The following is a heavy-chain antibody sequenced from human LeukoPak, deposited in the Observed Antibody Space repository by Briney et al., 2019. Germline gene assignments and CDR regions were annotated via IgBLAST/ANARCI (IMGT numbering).Heavy chain of an antibody. V-gene: IGHV1-8*01. D-gene: IGHD1-26*01. CDR3: ARVTGSIDY. CDR1: GYSFTSCD. Sequence: ASVKVSCKASGYSFTSCDINWVRQATGQGLEWMGWMNPKSGNTGYAQKFQGRVTMTRDTSISTAYMELGSLRSEDTAVYYCARVTGSIDYWGQGTLVTVSS. J-gene: IGHJ4*02. CDR2: MNPKSGNT.